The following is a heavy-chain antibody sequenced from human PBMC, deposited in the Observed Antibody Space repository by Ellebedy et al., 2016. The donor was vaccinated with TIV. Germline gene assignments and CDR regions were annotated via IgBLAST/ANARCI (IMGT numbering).Heavy chain of an antibody. CDR1: GYSFTSYW. V-gene: IGHV5-51*01. D-gene: IGHD1-14*01. J-gene: IGHJ3*02. CDR3: ASQHRAIGAFDI. Sequence: ASVKVSCKGSGYSFTSYWIGWVRQMPGKGLEWMGIIYPGDSDTRYSPSFQGQVTISADKSISTAYLQWSSLKASDTAMYYCASQHRAIGAFDIWGQGTMVTVSS. CDR2: IYPGDSDT.